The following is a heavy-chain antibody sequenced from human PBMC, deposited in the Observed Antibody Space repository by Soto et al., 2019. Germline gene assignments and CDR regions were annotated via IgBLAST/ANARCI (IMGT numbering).Heavy chain of an antibody. V-gene: IGHV1-3*04. Sequence: GASVKVSCKASGYTFTSYDINWVRQAPGQRLEWMGWINTGNGNTKYSQKFQGRVTITRDTSASTAYMELSSLRSEDTAVYYCARPPHGGWHDAFDIWGQGTMVTVSS. J-gene: IGHJ3*02. D-gene: IGHD6-19*01. CDR2: INTGNGNT. CDR1: GYTFTSYD. CDR3: ARPPHGGWHDAFDI.